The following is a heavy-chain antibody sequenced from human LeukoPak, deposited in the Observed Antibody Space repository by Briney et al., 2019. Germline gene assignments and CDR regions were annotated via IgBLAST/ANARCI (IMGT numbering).Heavy chain of an antibody. D-gene: IGHD3-22*01. CDR3: ARQADYYDSSGYLLDWFDP. J-gene: IGHJ5*02. Sequence: SVKVSCKASGGTFSSYAISWVRQAPGQGLEWMGGIIPIFGTANYPQKFQGRVTVTADESTSTAYMELSSLRSEDTAVYYCARQADYYDSSGYLLDWFDPWGQGTLVTVSS. CDR2: IIPIFGTA. CDR1: GGTFSSYA. V-gene: IGHV1-69*13.